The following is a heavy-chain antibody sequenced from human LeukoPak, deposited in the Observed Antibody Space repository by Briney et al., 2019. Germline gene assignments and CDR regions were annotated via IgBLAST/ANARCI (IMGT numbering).Heavy chain of an antibody. Sequence: GGSLRLSCAASGFTFSSYGMAWVRQAPGKGLEWVSSISGSGDSTYYADSVRGRFTISRDNSKNTLFLQMNSLRAEDTAVYYCAKGRPVVVTALLFDNWGQGTLVTVSS. J-gene: IGHJ4*02. V-gene: IGHV3-23*01. D-gene: IGHD2-21*02. CDR3: AKGRPVVVTALLFDN. CDR2: ISGSGDST. CDR1: GFTFSSYG.